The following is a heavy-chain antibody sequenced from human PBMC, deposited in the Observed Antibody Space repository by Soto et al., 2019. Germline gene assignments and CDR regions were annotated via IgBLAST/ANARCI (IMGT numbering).Heavy chain of an antibody. D-gene: IGHD2-15*01. J-gene: IGHJ4*02. Sequence: AGGSLRLSCAAPGFTFTTYWMTWVRQAPGKGLEWVANIKQDGSEKFYVGSVRGRFTISRDNAKNSMYLQMNSLRAEDTAVYYCARRSSGRLTTAWAPLDWWGQGTLVTVSS. CDR3: ARRSSGRLTTAWAPLDW. CDR2: IKQDGSEK. CDR1: GFTFTTYW. V-gene: IGHV3-7*03.